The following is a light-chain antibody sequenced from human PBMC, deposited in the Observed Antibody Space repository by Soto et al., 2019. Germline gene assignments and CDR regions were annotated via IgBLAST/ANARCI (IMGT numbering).Light chain of an antibody. V-gene: IGLV7-46*01. CDR2: DTT. CDR3: LLSYSGARRV. Sequence: QAVVTQEPSLTVSPGGTVTLTCGSSTGAVTSGHFPYWFQQKPGQAPKTVIYDTTKKHSWTPARFSGSFLGGKAALTLSGXXXXXXXEYYCLLSYSGARRVFGGGTKLTV. J-gene: IGLJ2*01. CDR1: TGAVTSGHF.